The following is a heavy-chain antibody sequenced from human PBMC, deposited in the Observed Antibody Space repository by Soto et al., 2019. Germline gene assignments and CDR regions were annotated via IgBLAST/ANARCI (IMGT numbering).Heavy chain of an antibody. D-gene: IGHD3-22*01. CDR2: ISYDGSNK. V-gene: IGHV3-30*03. Sequence: GGSLRLSCAASGFTFSSYGMHWVRQAPGKGLEWVAVISYDGSNKYYADSVKGRFTIYRDNSKNTLYLQMNSLRAEDTAVYYCARAVGYDDRGYYLGHFDYWGQGTLVTVSS. CDR1: GFTFSSYG. J-gene: IGHJ4*02. CDR3: ARAVGYDDRGYYLGHFDY.